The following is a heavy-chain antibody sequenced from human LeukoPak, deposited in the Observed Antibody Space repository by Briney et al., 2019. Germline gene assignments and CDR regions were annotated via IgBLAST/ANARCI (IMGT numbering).Heavy chain of an antibody. J-gene: IGHJ4*02. CDR3: AKEVIAAGGNLEY. CDR1: GFTFSSAV. D-gene: IGHD6-13*01. CDR2: ISNDGNNK. V-gene: IGHV3-30*18. Sequence: GGSLRLSCAASGFTFSSAVMYWVRQAPGKGLEWVAVISNDGNNKYYADSVGGRFTISRDNSKNTLYVQMNSLRAEDTAVYYCAKEVIAAGGNLEYWGQGTLVTVSS.